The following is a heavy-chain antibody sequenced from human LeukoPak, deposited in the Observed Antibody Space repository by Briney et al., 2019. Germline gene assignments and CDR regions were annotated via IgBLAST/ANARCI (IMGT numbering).Heavy chain of an antibody. CDR2: IKQDGSEK. V-gene: IGHV3-7*04. D-gene: IGHD3-10*01. J-gene: IGHJ4*02. Sequence: GGSLRLSCAASGFTFSSYWMTWVRQAPGKGLEWVANIKQDGSEKYYVDSVKGRFTISRDNAKNSLYLQMNSLRAEDTAVYYCARDLYYGSGSPTADYWGRGTLVTVSS. CDR1: GFTFSSYW. CDR3: ARDLYYGSGSPTADY.